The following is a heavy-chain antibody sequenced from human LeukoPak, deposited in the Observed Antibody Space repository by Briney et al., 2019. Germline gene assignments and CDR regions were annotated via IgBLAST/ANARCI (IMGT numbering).Heavy chain of an antibody. CDR1: RFNFSSYA. D-gene: IGHD1-26*01. V-gene: IGHV3-30*02. J-gene: IGHJ4*02. CDR2: IRYDRRDK. CDR3: AKDSGTYPRFLDY. Sequence: GGSLRLSCAASRFNFSSYAMHCVRQAPGKGLEWVAFIRYDRRDKYYADSVKGRFTISRDNSKDTLYLQMNSLKAEDTAMYYCAKDSGTYPRFLDYWGQGTLVTVSS.